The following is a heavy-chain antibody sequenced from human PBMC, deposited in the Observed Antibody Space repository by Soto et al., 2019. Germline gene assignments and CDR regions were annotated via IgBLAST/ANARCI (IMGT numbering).Heavy chain of an antibody. CDR2: IYYTGST. CDR3: ARDRDYYDSSGLLY. J-gene: IGHJ4*02. CDR1: GGSMTSYY. Sequence: PSETLSLTCTVSGGSMTSYYCSWIRKPPGKGLEWIGYIYYTGSTNYKPSLKSRVTISLDTSKNQFSLKLSSVTAADTAVYYCARDRDYYDSSGLLYWGQGTLVTVSS. D-gene: IGHD3-22*01. V-gene: IGHV4-59*01.